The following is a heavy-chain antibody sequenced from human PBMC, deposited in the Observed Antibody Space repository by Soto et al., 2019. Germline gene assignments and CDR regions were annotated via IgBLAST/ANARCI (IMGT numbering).Heavy chain of an antibody. V-gene: IGHV1-8*01. CDR2: MNPNSGST. CDR3: ARGGADFWSGYQHYGMDV. CDR1: GYTFTSYD. D-gene: IGHD3-3*01. Sequence: ASVKVSCKASGYTFTSYDINWVRQATGQGLEWMGWMNPNSGSTGYAQKFQGRVTMTRNTSISTAYMELSSLRSEDTAVYYCARGGADFWSGYQHYGMDVWGQGTTVTVSS. J-gene: IGHJ6*02.